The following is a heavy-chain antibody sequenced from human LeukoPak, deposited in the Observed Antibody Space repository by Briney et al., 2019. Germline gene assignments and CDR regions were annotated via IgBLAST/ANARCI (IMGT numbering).Heavy chain of an antibody. CDR1: GFTFSTYN. Sequence: GGSLRLSCAASGFTFSTYNMNWVRQAPGKGLEWVSSVSSSSNYIYYADSVKGRFTISRDNAKNSLYLQMNSLRAEDTDVYYCARDVGASAPDAFDIWGQGTMVTVSS. J-gene: IGHJ3*02. V-gene: IGHV3-21*01. CDR2: VSSSSNYI. CDR3: ARDVGASAPDAFDI. D-gene: IGHD1-26*01.